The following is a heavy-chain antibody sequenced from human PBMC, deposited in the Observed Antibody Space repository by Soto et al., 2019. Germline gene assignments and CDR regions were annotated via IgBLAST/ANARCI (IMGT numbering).Heavy chain of an antibody. D-gene: IGHD3-16*02. CDR1: GVTVSSDAYY. CDR2: IYHTGST. J-gene: IGHJ4*02. CDR3: ARYRFSGNKSSKFDY. V-gene: IGHV4-31*03. Sequence: SETLSLTCTVSGVTVSSDAYYWSWIRQHPGKGLEGIGNIYHTGSTYYSPSLKSRVVISLDTSNNQFSLTLTSVTAADTAVYYCARYRFSGNKSSKFDYWGRGTLVTVSS.